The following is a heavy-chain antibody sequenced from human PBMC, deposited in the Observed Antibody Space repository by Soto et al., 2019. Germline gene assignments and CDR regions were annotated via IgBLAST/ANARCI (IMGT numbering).Heavy chain of an antibody. J-gene: IGHJ4*02. V-gene: IGHV4-31*03. CDR1: GGSISSGGYY. CDR3: ARGRDVRIFWSYYFDY. D-gene: IGHD3-9*01. CDR2: IYYSGST. Sequence: QVQLQESGPGLVKPSQTLSLTCTVSGGSISSGGYYWSWIRQHPRKGLEWIGYIYYSGSTYYNPSLKRRVTISVDTSKNQFSLKPSSVTAADTAVYYCARGRDVRIFWSYYFDYWGQGTLVTVSS.